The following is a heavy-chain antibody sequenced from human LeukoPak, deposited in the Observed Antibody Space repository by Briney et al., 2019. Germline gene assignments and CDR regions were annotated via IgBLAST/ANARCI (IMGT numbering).Heavy chain of an antibody. D-gene: IGHD2-15*01. CDR1: GHTLTELS. Sequence: ASVKVSCKVSGHTLTELSMHWVRQAPGKGLEWMGGFDPEDGETIYAQKFQGRVTMTEDTSTDTAYMELTSLRSEDTAVYYCATAIVVVVASTAAFDIWGQGTMVTVSS. V-gene: IGHV1-24*01. CDR3: ATAIVVVVASTAAFDI. J-gene: IGHJ3*02. CDR2: FDPEDGET.